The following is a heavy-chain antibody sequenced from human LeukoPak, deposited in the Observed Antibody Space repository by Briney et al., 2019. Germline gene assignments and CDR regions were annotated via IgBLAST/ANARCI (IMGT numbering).Heavy chain of an antibody. CDR2: ISGNGGST. D-gene: IGHD3-10*01. CDR1: GFTFSTYA. J-gene: IGHJ4*02. V-gene: IGHV3-23*01. Sequence: GGSLRLSCAASGFTFSTYAMSWFRQAPGKGLEWFSAISGNGGSTYYADSVKGRFTISLDNSKNTLYLQLNSLTAEDTAVYYCARVPYGSGTYTDYWGQGTLVTVSS. CDR3: ARVPYGSGTYTDY.